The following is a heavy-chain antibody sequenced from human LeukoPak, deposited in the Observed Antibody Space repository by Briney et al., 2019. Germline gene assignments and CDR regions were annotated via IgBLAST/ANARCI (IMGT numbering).Heavy chain of an antibody. CDR1: GFTFSNAW. D-gene: IGHD3-16*01. CDR2: FRTKTDGGAT. CDR3: TTDLGTGH. V-gene: IGHV3-15*01. J-gene: IGHJ4*02. Sequence: GRSLRLSCAASGFTFSNAWMSWVRQAPGQGLEWVGRFRTKTDGGATDYAAPVKGRFTISRDDSKNMLSLQMNSLKTEDTAVYYCTTDLGTGHWGQGTLVTVSS.